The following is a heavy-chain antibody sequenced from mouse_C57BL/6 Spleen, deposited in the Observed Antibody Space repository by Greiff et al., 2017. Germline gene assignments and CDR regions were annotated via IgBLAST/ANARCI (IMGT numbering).Heavy chain of an antibody. CDR1: GYTFTSYT. J-gene: IGHJ2*01. D-gene: IGHD2-14*01. Sequence: QVHVKQSGAELARPGASVKMSCKASGYTFTSYTMHWVKQRPGQGLEWIGYINPSSGYTKYNQKFNDKATLTAEKSSSTAYMQLSSLTSEDTAVYYCAIRGAVRDYWGQGTTLTVSS. V-gene: IGHV1-4*01. CDR3: AIRGAVRDY. CDR2: INPSSGYT.